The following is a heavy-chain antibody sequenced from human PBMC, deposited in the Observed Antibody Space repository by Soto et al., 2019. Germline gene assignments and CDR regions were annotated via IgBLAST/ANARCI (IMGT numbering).Heavy chain of an antibody. CDR3: ARSMITFGGVIAAFDAFDI. CDR2: IYTSGST. J-gene: IGHJ3*02. CDR1: GGSISSYY. Sequence: KPSETLSLTCTVSGGSISSYYWSWIRQPAGKGLEWIGRIYTSGSTNYNPSLKSRVTMSVDTSKNQFSLKLSSVTAADTAVYYCARSMITFGGVIAAFDAFDIWGQGTMVTVSS. V-gene: IGHV4-4*07. D-gene: IGHD3-16*02.